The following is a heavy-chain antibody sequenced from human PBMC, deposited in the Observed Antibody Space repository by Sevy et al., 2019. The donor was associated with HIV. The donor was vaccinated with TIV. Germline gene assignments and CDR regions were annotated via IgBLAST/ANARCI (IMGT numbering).Heavy chain of an antibody. J-gene: IGHJ5*02. V-gene: IGHV3-48*03. CDR2: ISSSGSTI. D-gene: IGHD2-2*03. CDR3: ARDLMGIVVVPAATNWFDP. Sequence: GGSLRLSCAASAFTFSSYEMNWVRQAPGKGLEWVSYISSSGSTIYYADSVKGRFTISRDNAKNSLYLQMNSLRAEDTAVYYCARDLMGIVVVPAATNWFDPWGQGTLVTVSS. CDR1: AFTFSSYE.